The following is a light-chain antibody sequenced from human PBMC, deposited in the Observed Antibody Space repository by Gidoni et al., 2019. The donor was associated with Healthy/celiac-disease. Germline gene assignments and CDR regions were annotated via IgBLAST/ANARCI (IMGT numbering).Light chain of an antibody. Sequence: DIQMTQSPSSLSASVGDRVTITCRASQIISSYFNWYQQKPGKAPKLLIYAASSLQSGVPSRYSGSGSGTDCTLTISSLQPEDCATYYCQQSSSTPLFTFXPXTKVDIK. J-gene: IGKJ3*01. V-gene: IGKV1-39*01. CDR1: QIISSY. CDR3: QQSSSTPLFT. CDR2: AAS.